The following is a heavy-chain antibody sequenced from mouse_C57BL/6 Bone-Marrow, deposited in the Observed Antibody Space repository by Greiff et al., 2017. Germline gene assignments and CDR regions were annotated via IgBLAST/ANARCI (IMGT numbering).Heavy chain of an antibody. J-gene: IGHJ3*01. CDR1: GFTFSSYG. V-gene: IGHV5-6*01. CDR3: ASSGVFAY. Sequence: EVKLVESGGDLVKPGGSLKLSCAASGFTFSSYGMSWVRQTPDKRLEWVATISSGGSYTYYPDSVKGRFTISRDNAKNTLYLQMSSLKSEDTAMYYCASSGVFAYWGQGTLVTVSA. CDR2: ISSGGSYT. D-gene: IGHD3-2*02.